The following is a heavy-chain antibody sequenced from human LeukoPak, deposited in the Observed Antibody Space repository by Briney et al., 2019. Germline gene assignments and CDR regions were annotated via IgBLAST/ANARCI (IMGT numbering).Heavy chain of an antibody. D-gene: IGHD2-21*01. CDR1: GGAIISYY. V-gene: IGHV4-4*07. Sequence: SETLTLTCSVSGGAIISYYWSWIRQPAGKGPEWIGRIYPTGNTDYNPSLKTRVTMSTDLSKKQFSLRLRSVTAADTAVYYCARLKFYDSSGYSPGYYMDVWGKGTAVTVSS. CDR2: IYPTGNT. CDR3: ARLKFYDSSGYSPGYYMDV. J-gene: IGHJ6*03.